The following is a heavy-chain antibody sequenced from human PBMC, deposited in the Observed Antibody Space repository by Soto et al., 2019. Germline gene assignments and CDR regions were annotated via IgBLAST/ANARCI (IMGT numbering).Heavy chain of an antibody. J-gene: IGHJ5*02. CDR1: GFTFSSYG. CDR3: ARAGGDCSSTSCYAENWFDP. V-gene: IGHV3-33*01. CDR2: IWYDGSNK. Sequence: QVQLVESGGGVVQPGRSLRLSCAASGFTFSSYGMHWVRQAPGKGLEWVAVIWYDGSNKYYADSVKGRFTISRDNSKNTLYLQMNSLRAEDTAVYYCARAGGDCSSTSCYAENWFDPWGQGTLVTVSS. D-gene: IGHD2-2*01.